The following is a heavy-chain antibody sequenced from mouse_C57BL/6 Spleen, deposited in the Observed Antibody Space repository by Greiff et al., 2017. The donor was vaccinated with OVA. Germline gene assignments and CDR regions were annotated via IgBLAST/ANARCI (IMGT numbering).Heavy chain of an antibody. CDR3: AIPYDYGYALDY. CDR1: GYTFTSYW. CDR2: IHPADSDT. V-gene: IGHV1-74*01. D-gene: IGHD2-4*01. J-gene: IGHJ4*01. Sequence: VQLQQPGAELVKPGASVKVSCKASGYTFTSYWMPWVKQRPGQGLEWIGRIHPADSDTNYNQKFKGKATLTVDKSSSTAYMQLSSLTSEDSAVXYCAIPYDYGYALDYWGQGTSVTVSS.